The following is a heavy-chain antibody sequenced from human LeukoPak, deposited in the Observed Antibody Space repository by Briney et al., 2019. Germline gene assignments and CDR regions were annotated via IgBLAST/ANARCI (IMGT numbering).Heavy chain of an antibody. CDR3: ARGGLWFGELSFDY. V-gene: IGHV1-69*13. D-gene: IGHD3-10*01. CDR2: IIPIFGTA. CDR1: GGTFSSYA. Sequence: WASVTVSFTASGGTFSSYAISWVRQAPGQGLEWMGGIIPIFGTANYAQKFQGRVTITADESTSTAYMELSSLRSEDTAVYYCARGGLWFGELSFDYWGQGTLVTVSS. J-gene: IGHJ4*02.